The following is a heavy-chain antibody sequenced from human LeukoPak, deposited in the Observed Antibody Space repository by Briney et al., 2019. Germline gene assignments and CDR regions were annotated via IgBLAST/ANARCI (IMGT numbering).Heavy chain of an antibody. Sequence: PGGSLRLSCAASGFTFSSYSMNWVRQPPGKGLEWIGEINHSGSTNYNPSLKSRVTISVDTSKNQFSLKLSSVTAADTAVYYCARGRDFDLWGRGTLVTVSS. CDR3: ARGRDFDL. J-gene: IGHJ2*01. CDR1: GFTFSSYS. V-gene: IGHV4-34*01. CDR2: INHSGST.